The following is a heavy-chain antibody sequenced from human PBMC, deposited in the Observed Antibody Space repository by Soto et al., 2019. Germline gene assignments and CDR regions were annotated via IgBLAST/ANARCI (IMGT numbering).Heavy chain of an antibody. V-gene: IGHV4-4*02. Sequence: SETLSLSCAVSGDSISSSNWRTWVRQPPGMGLERIGDIYHTGITNYNPSLKSRVTILVDKSKNQFSLKLTSVTAADTAVYYCARYSASGLYYYFGMDVWGQGTTVTVSS. CDR2: IYHTGIT. D-gene: IGHD6-13*01. CDR1: GDSISSSNW. J-gene: IGHJ6*02. CDR3: ARYSASGLYYYFGMDV.